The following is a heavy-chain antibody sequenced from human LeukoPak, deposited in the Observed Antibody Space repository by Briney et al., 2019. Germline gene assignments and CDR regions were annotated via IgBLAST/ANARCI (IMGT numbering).Heavy chain of an antibody. CDR2: IYPGDSDT. Sequence: GESLKISCKGSGYSFTSYWIGWVRQMPGKGLEWMGIIYPGDSDTRYSPSFQGQVTISADKSISTAHLQWSSLKASDTAMYYCARLGGYCGGDCYSDYFDYWGQGTLVTVSS. CDR3: ARLGGYCGGDCYSDYFDY. CDR1: GYSFTSYW. J-gene: IGHJ4*02. D-gene: IGHD2-21*02. V-gene: IGHV5-51*01.